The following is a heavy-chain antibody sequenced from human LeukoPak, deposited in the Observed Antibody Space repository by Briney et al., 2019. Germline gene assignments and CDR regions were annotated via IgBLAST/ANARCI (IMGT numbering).Heavy chain of an antibody. CDR3: AKDRTGYSSSWGYYFDY. D-gene: IGHD6-13*01. CDR1: GFTFSSYW. CDR2: INSDESDT. V-gene: IGHV3-74*01. Sequence: GGSLRLSCAASGFTFSSYWVHWVRQAPGKGLVWVSRINSDESDTNYADSVKGRFTISRDNARNTVYLQMNSLRAEDTAVYYCAKDRTGYSSSWGYYFDYWGQGTLVTVSS. J-gene: IGHJ4*02.